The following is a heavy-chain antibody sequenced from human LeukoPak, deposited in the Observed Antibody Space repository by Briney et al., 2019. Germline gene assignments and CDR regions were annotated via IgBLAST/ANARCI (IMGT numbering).Heavy chain of an antibody. D-gene: IGHD3-22*01. CDR3: ARDLYYFDSSGYYASDL. CDR2: IKQDGSEK. J-gene: IGHJ5*02. Sequence: GGSLRLSCAASGLTFSDYWMSWVRQAPGKGLEWVANIKQDGSEKHYVDSLRGRFTISRDNAKNSLDLQMNSLRAEDTAVYFCARDLYYFDSSGYYASDLWGQGTLVTVSS. CDR1: GLTFSDYW. V-gene: IGHV3-7*01.